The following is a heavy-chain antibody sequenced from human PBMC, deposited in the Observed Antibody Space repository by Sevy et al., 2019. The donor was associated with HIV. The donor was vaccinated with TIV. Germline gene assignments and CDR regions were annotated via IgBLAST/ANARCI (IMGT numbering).Heavy chain of an antibody. J-gene: IGHJ4*02. Sequence: GGSLRLSCAASGFTVSDNYMSWVRQAPGKGLEWVSVIYSGGSSDYADSVKGRFSISRDNSKNTLFLQMNSLRAEDTAVYYCAGGNSGNYYFDYWGQGTLVTVSS. CDR1: GFTVSDNY. CDR3: AGGNSGNYYFDY. V-gene: IGHV3-53*01. CDR2: IYSGGSS. D-gene: IGHD1-26*01.